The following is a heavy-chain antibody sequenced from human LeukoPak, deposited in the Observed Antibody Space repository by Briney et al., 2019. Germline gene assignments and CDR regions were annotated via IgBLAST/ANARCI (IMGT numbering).Heavy chain of an antibody. V-gene: IGHV3-48*02. CDR3: DYHGN. CDR1: GFTFSSSE. CDR2: ISGSSTSI. Sequence: GRSLRLSCAASGFTFSSSEMNWMRQAPGKGLEWLSSISGSSTSIYYADSVKGRFTISRDNVKNLLYLQMNSLRDEDTAVYYCDYHGNWGQGTLVTVSS. J-gene: IGHJ4*02. D-gene: IGHD3-10*01.